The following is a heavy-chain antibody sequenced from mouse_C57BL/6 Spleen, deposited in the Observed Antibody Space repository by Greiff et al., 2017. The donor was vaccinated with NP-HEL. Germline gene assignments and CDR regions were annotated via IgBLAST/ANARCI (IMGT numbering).Heavy chain of an antibody. CDR1: GYTFTSYW. J-gene: IGHJ4*01. Sequence: QVQLQQPGAELVRPGTSVKLSCKASGYTFTSYWMHWVKQRPGQGLEWIGVIDPSDSYTNYNQKFKGKATLTVDTSSSTAYMQRSSLTAEDSAVYYGARELGYYAMEDWGQGTAVTVS. V-gene: IGHV1-59*01. CDR3: ARELGYYAMED. CDR2: IDPSDSYT.